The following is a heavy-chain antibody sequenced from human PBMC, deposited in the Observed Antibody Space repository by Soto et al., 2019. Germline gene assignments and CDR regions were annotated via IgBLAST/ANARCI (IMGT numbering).Heavy chain of an antibody. CDR2: ISASGGST. V-gene: IGHV3-23*01. Sequence: PGGSLRLSCAASGFTFNNYAMSWVRRAPGKGLEWVSAISASGGSTYYADSVKGRFTISRDNSKDTLSLQMNSLRAEDTAIYYCAKLYYYGSGSSRDSYFDYWGQGTPVTVSS. CDR3: AKLYYYGSGSSRDSYFDY. D-gene: IGHD3-10*01. J-gene: IGHJ4*02. CDR1: GFTFNNYA.